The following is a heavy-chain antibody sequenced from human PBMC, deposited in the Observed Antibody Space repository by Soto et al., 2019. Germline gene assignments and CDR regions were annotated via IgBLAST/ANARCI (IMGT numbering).Heavy chain of an antibody. CDR2: INHSGST. J-gene: IGHJ5*02. V-gene: IGHV4-34*01. CDR1: GGSFSGYY. D-gene: IGHD6-13*01. CDR3: ARPGYSSSESWFDP. Sequence: KASETLSLTCAVYGGSFSGYYWSWIRQPPGKGLEWIGEINHSGSTNYNPSLKSRVTISVDTSKNQFSLKLSSVTAADTAVYYCARPGYSSSESWFDPWGQGTLVTVSS.